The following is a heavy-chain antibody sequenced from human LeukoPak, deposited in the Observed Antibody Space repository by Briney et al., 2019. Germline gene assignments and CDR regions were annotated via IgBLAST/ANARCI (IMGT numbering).Heavy chain of an antibody. J-gene: IGHJ4*02. D-gene: IGHD3-9*01. CDR2: TNPHSRGT. Sequence: APVKVSCKASGYXFTGYYIHWVRQAPGQGLKWMGPTNPHSRGTKFAQKFQGRVTMTRDTSISTAYMEGSRLRSDDAAVYYCAREYYDILTGSLDYWGQGTLVTVSS. CDR3: AREYYDILTGSLDY. CDR1: GYXFTGYY. V-gene: IGHV1-2*06.